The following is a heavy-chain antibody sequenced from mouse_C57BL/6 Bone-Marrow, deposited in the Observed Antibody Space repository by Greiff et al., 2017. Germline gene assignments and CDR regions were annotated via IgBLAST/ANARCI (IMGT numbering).Heavy chain of an antibody. V-gene: IGHV5-12*01. CDR1: GFTFSDYY. CDR2: ISNGGGST. CDR3: ARRTDGDYFDY. Sequence: DVHLVESGGGLVQPGGSLKLSCAASGFTFSDYYMYWVRQTPEKRLEWVAYISNGGGSTYYPDTVKGRFTISRDNAKNTLYLQLSRLKSEDTAMYYCARRTDGDYFDYWGQGTTLTVSS. J-gene: IGHJ2*01.